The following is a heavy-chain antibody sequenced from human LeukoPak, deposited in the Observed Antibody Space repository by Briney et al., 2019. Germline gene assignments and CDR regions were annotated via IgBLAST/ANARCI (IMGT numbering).Heavy chain of an antibody. V-gene: IGHV4-34*01. Sequence: PSETLSLTCAVYGGSFSGYYWSWIRQPPGKGLEWIGEINHRGSTNYNPSLKSRVTISVDTSKNQFSLKLSSVTAADTAVYYCARGTSGDYWGQGTLVTVSS. J-gene: IGHJ4*02. CDR1: GGSFSGYY. CDR2: INHRGST. CDR3: ARGTSGDY. D-gene: IGHD1-26*01.